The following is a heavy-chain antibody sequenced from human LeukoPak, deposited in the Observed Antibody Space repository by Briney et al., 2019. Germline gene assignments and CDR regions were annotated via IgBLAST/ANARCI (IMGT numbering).Heavy chain of an antibody. D-gene: IGHD3-22*01. CDR1: GFTFSSYG. CDR3: AKSPYYYDSSGYLDYFDY. Sequence: SCKASGFTFSSYGMHWVRQAPGKGLEWVAVISYDGSNKYYADSVKGRFTIYRDNSKNTLYLQMNSLRAEDTAVYYCAKSPYYYDSSGYLDYFDYWGQGTLVTVSS. CDR2: ISYDGSNK. V-gene: IGHV3-30*18. J-gene: IGHJ4*02.